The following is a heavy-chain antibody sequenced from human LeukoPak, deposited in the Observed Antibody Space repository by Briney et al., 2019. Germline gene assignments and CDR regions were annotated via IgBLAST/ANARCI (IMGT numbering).Heavy chain of an antibody. D-gene: IGHD6-13*01. CDR3: ANLGISSSWYLFDY. J-gene: IGHJ4*02. CDR1: GGSFSGYC. V-gene: IGHV4-34*01. Sequence: SETLSLTCAVYGGSFSGYCWSWIRQPPGKGLEWIGEINHSGSTNYNPSLKSRVTISVDTSKNQFSLKLSSVTAADTAVYYCANLGISSSWYLFDYWGQGTLVTVSS. CDR2: INHSGST.